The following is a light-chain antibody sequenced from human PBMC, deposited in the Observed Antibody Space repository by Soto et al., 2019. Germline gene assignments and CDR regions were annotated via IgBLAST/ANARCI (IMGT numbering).Light chain of an antibody. V-gene: IGLV4-69*01. CDR1: SGHSSSA. Sequence: QPVLTQSPSASASLGASVKLTCTLSSGHSSSAIAWHQQQPEKGPRYLMKLNSDGSHYKGDGIPDRFSGSSSGAERYLTISSLQSEDEGDYYCQTWGTGFPMVFGGGTKLTVL. CDR2: LNSDGSH. CDR3: QTWGTGFPMV. J-gene: IGLJ3*02.